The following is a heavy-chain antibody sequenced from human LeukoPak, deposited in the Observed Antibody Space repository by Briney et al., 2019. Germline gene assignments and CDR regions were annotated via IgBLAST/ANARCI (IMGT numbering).Heavy chain of an antibody. CDR2: IYYSGST. V-gene: IGHV4-59*12. D-gene: IGHD4-17*01. J-gene: IGHJ4*02. Sequence: SETLSLTCTVSGGSISSYYWSWIRQPPGKGLEWIGYIYYSGSTNYNPSLKSRVTMSVDTSKNQFSLKLSSVTAADTAVYYCARSEYGDYYKFDYWGQGALVSVSS. CDR3: ARSEYGDYYKFDY. CDR1: GGSISSYY.